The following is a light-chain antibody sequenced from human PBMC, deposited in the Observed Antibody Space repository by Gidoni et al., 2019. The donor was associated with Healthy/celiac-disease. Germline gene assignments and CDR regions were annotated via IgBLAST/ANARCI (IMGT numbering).Light chain of an antibody. J-gene: IGKJ4*01. CDR1: QSISSA. CDR3: QQFNSYPLT. V-gene: IGKV1-13*02. Sequence: AIHLTHSPPSLLASVVDRVTITCRASQSISSALAWYQQKPGKAPKLLIYDASSLESGVPSRFSGSGSGTDFTLTISSLQPEDFATYYCQQFNSYPLTFGGGTKVEIK. CDR2: DAS.